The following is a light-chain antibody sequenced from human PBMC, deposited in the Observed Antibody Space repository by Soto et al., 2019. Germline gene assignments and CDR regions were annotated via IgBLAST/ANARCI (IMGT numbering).Light chain of an antibody. CDR3: QQFYNTPPYT. Sequence: DTVMTQSPDSLAVSLGERATINCKSSQSVFHSANNMNYLAWYQQKPGQSSKLLISWASIRDSGVPDRFSGSGSGTDFTLTINSLQAEDAAVYYCQQFYNTPPYTFGQGTRLEIK. CDR1: QSVFHSANNMNY. J-gene: IGKJ2*01. V-gene: IGKV4-1*01. CDR2: WAS.